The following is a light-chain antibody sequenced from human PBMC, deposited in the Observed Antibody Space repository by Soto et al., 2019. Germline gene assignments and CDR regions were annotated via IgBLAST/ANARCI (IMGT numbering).Light chain of an antibody. CDR2: SES. J-gene: IGKJ5*01. Sequence: DIQMTQSPSSLSASVGDRVTITCRASQNIFSYLAWYQHTPGKAPKLLVYSESTLQTGVPARFRGSGFGTEFTLTITGLQPEDFGTYYCQQSYSRPLTFGPGTRLEIK. CDR3: QQSYSRPLT. V-gene: IGKV1-39*01. CDR1: QNIFSY.